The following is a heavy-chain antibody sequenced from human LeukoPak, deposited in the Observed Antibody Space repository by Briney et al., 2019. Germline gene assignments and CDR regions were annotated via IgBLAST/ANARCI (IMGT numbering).Heavy chain of an antibody. D-gene: IGHD4-17*01. CDR3: ARDTGYGDSAHFDY. CDR1: GGTFSSYA. V-gene: IGHV1-69*13. Sequence: ASVKVSCKASGGTFSSYAISWVRQAPGQGLEWMGGIIPIFGTANYAQKFQGRVTITADESTSTAYMELSSLRSEDTAVYYCARDTGYGDSAHFDYWGQGTLVTVSS. CDR2: IIPIFGTA. J-gene: IGHJ4*02.